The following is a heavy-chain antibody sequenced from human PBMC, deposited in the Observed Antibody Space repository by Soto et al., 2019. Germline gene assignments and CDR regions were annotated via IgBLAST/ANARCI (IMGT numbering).Heavy chain of an antibody. V-gene: IGHV3-23*01. D-gene: IGHD3-10*01. Sequence: GGSLRLSCAASGFTFSSYAMSWVRQAPGKGLEWVSSISGSGGGTYYADSVKGRFTFSRDNSKNTLYLQMNSLRAEDTAVYYCAKRDYYGSGTPGDWFDPWGQGTLVTVSS. J-gene: IGHJ5*02. CDR1: GFTFSSYA. CDR3: AKRDYYGSGTPGDWFDP. CDR2: ISGSGGGT.